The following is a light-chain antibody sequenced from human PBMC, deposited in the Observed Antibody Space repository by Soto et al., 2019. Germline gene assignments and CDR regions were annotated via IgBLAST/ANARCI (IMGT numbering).Light chain of an antibody. Sequence: QSALTQPASVSGSPGQSITISCTGTSSDVGGYNYVSWYQQHPGKAPKLMIYEVSNRPSGVSNRFSGSKSGNTASLTISGLQAEDEADYYCSSSTQGWVFGGGTKVTVL. V-gene: IGLV2-14*01. CDR1: SSDVGGYNY. CDR2: EVS. J-gene: IGLJ3*02. CDR3: SSSTQGWV.